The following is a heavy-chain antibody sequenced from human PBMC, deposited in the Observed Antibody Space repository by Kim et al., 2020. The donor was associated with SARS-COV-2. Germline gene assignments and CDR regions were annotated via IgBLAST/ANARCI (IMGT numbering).Heavy chain of an antibody. J-gene: IGHJ4*02. D-gene: IGHD3-9*01. Sequence: GGSLRLSCAASGFTFSSYSMNWVRQAPGKGLEWVSSISSSSSYIYYADSVKGRFTISRDNAKNSLYLQMNSLRAEDTAVYYCARAQMYDILTAPDFDYWGQGTLVTVSS. CDR1: GFTFSSYS. CDR3: ARAQMYDILTAPDFDY. V-gene: IGHV3-21*01. CDR2: ISSSSSYI.